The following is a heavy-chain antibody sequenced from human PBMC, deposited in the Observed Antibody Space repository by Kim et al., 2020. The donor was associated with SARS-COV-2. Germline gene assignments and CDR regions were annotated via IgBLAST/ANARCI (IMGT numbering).Heavy chain of an antibody. CDR3: VKRPPFDY. Sequence: GGSLRLSCAASGFTFTNYAMSWVRQAPGKGLEWVSAISGSGGNTYYADSVKGRFTVSRDNSKNILYLQMSSLRAEDTALYYCVKRPPFDYWGQGILVIVSS. CDR2: ISGSGGNT. J-gene: IGHJ4*02. CDR1: GFTFTNYA. D-gene: IGHD6-6*01. V-gene: IGHV3-23*01.